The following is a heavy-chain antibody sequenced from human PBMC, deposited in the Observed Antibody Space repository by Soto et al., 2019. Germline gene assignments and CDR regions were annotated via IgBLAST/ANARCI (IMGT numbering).Heavy chain of an antibody. D-gene: IGHD1-26*01. CDR2: IYYSGST. J-gene: IGHJ5*02. V-gene: IGHV4-30-4*01. Sequence: SETLSLTCTVSGGSISSGDYYWSWIRQPPGKGLEWIGYIYYSGSTYYNPSLKSRVTISVDTSKNQFSLKLSSVTAADTAVYYCDRVFWELLSYWFDPWGQGTLVTVSS. CDR1: GGSISSGDYY. CDR3: DRVFWELLSYWFDP.